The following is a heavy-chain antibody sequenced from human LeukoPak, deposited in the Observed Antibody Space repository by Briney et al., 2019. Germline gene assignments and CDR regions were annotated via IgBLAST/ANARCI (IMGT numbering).Heavy chain of an antibody. V-gene: IGHV3-21*01. CDR2: ISSSSSYI. J-gene: IGHJ3*02. D-gene: IGHD6-13*01. CDR3: ARDLRDSSSWYAYEIDAFDI. Sequence: GGSLRLSCAASGFTFSSYSMNWVRQAPGKGLEWVSSISSSSSYIYYADSVKGRFTISRDNAKNSLYLQMNSLRAEDTAVYYCARDLRDSSSWYAYEIDAFDIWGQGTMVTVSS. CDR1: GFTFSSYS.